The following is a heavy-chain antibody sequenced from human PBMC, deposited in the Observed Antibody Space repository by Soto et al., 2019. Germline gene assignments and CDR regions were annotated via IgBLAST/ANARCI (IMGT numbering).Heavy chain of an antibody. CDR2: ISNTNAYT. V-gene: IGHV3-11*06. J-gene: IGHJ4*01. CDR3: VRSMRQGSNRHDY. CDR1: GFTFNDHY. Sequence: GGSLRLSCEASGFTFNDHYMSWIRQAPGKGLEWISYISNTNAYTIYADSVRGRFTISRDNAKNSLYLQMTSLRVEDTAVYYCVRSMRQGSNRHDYWGNGTLVTVSS. D-gene: IGHD6-13*01.